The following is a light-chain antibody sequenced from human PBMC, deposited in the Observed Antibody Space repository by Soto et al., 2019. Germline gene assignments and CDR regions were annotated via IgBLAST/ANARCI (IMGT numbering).Light chain of an antibody. CDR2: DAS. J-gene: IGKJ2*01. Sequence: EIVLTQSPGTLSLSPGEGATLSCRASQSISSNYLAWYQQKFGQAPRLLIYDASSRATGIPDRFSGSGSGADFTLPISRLEPEDFAVYYCQQYGTSPRTFGQGTKMEIK. V-gene: IGKV3-20*01. CDR3: QQYGTSPRT. CDR1: QSISSNY.